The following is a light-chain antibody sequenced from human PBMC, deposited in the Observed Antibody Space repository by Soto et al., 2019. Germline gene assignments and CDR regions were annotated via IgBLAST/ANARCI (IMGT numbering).Light chain of an antibody. CDR1: QSVSSN. Sequence: EIELTQSPATLSVSPGERVTLTCRASQSVSSNLAWFQQKPGQSPRLLIYDTSTRATGIPARFSGGGSGTEFTLTISSLQSEDFAVYYCQQYDNWPPYTFGQGTNLEIK. CDR2: DTS. V-gene: IGKV3-15*01. J-gene: IGKJ2*01. CDR3: QQYDNWPPYT.